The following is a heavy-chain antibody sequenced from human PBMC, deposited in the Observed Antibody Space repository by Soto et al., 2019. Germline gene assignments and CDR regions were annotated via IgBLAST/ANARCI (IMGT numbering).Heavy chain of an antibody. J-gene: IGHJ4*02. V-gene: IGHV1-69*13. D-gene: IGHD2-15*01. CDR2: IIPISETT. CDR1: GGTFSSYA. Sequence: SVKVSCKASGGTFSSYAISWVRQAPGQGLEWMGGIIPISETTNYAQKFQGRVTITADESKNQFSLKLSSVTAADTAVYYCARDQADGGSDYWGQGTLVTVSS. CDR3: ARDQADGGSDY.